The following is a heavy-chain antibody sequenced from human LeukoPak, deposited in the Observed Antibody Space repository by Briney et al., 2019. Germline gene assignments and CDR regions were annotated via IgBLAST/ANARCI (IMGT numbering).Heavy chain of an antibody. CDR2: IYPGDSGP. Sequence: GESLQISCKVSGYSFTSYCIGGVRQMPGKGLEWMGIIYPGDSGPTYSPSFQGQVTISVDKSISTAYLQWSSLQASDTAMYYCGMSGDRVPLQDDVFDVWGQGTMVTVST. CDR1: GYSFTSYC. J-gene: IGHJ3*01. D-gene: IGHD1-26*01. CDR3: GMSGDRVPLQDDVFDV. V-gene: IGHV5-51*01.